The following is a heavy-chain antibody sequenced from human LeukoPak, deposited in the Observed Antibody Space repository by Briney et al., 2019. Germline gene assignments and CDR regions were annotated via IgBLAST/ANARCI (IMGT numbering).Heavy chain of an antibody. J-gene: IGHJ4*02. CDR1: GFTFSSYG. V-gene: IGHV3-30*02. CDR2: IRYDGSNK. CDR3: AKDPPLERVPDY. Sequence: GGSLRLSCAASGFTFSSYGMHWVRQAPGKGLEWVAFIRYDGSNKYYADSVKGRFTISRDNSKNTLYLQMNSLRAEDTAVYYCAKDPPLERVPDYWGQGTLVTVSS.